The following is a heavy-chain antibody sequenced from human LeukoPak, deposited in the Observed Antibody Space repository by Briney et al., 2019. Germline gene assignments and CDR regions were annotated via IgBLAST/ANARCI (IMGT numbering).Heavy chain of an antibody. D-gene: IGHD2-2*01. CDR3: ARDLWEYQPDATNWFDP. V-gene: IGHV3-74*01. J-gene: IGHJ5*02. CDR2: INSDGSST. Sequence: GGSLRLSCAASGFTFSSYWMHWVRQAPGKGLVWVSRINSDGSSTSYADSVKGRFTISRDNAKNTLYLQMNSLRAEDTAVYYRARDLWEYQPDATNWFDPWGQGTLVTVSS. CDR1: GFTFSSYW.